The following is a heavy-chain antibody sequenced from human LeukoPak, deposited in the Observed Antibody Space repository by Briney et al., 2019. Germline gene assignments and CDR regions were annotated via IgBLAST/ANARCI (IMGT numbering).Heavy chain of an antibody. CDR3: ARVRSSSWQNWFDP. J-gene: IGHJ5*02. Sequence: GESLKISCKDSGYSFATYWIGWVRQMPGKGLEWMGIIHPGDSDTTYSPSFQGQVTISADKSISTAYLQWSSLKASDTAMYYCARVRSSSWQNWFDPWGQGTLVTVSS. D-gene: IGHD2-2*01. V-gene: IGHV5-51*01. CDR2: IHPGDSDT. CDR1: GYSFATYW.